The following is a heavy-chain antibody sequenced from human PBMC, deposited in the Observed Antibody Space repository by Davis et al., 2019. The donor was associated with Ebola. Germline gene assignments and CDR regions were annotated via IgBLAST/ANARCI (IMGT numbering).Heavy chain of an antibody. Sequence: SVKVSCKASGGTFSSYAISWVRQAPGQGREWLGWIIPILGIANYAQKFQGRVTITADKSTSTAYMEVRSLRSDDTAVYYCARVPLLGSGWDYYFDYWGQGTLVTVSS. CDR2: IIPILGIA. V-gene: IGHV1-69*10. CDR1: GGTFSSYA. D-gene: IGHD6-19*01. J-gene: IGHJ4*02. CDR3: ARVPLLGSGWDYYFDY.